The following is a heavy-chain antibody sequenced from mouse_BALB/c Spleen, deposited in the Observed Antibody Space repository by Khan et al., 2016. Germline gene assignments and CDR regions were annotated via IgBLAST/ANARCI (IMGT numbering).Heavy chain of an antibody. V-gene: IGHV1-9*01. J-gene: IGHJ1*01. CDR3: ARWLRRDWYFDV. CDR2: ILPITGST. CDR1: GYTFSSYW. D-gene: IGHD2-2*01. Sequence: QVQLQQSGAELMKPGASVKISCKATGYTFSSYWIEWIKQRPGHGLEWIGEILPITGSTKSNEKFKDKATFTADTSSNTAYLQLSSLASEDSAVYYCARWLRRDWYFDVWGGGTTVTVSS.